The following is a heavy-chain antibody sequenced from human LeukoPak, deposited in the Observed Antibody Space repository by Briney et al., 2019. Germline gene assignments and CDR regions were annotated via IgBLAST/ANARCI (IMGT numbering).Heavy chain of an antibody. J-gene: IGHJ6*03. D-gene: IGHD2-2*01. V-gene: IGHV1-69*05. CDR3: ARGYCSSTSCYTKRGYYYYYMDV. CDR2: IIPIFGTA. Sequence: SVKVSCKASGGTFSSHAISWVRQAPGQGLEWMGGIIPIFGTANYAQKFQGRVTITTDESTSTAYMELSSLRSEDTAVYYCARGYCSSTSCYTKRGYYYYYMDVWGKGTTVTVSS. CDR1: GGTFSSHA.